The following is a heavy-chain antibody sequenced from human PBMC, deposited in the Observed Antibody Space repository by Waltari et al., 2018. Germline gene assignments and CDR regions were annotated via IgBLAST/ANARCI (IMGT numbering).Heavy chain of an antibody. Sequence: VQLVESGGGVVQPGGSLRLSCAASGFTFSSYGMTWVRQAPGKGLEWVAFIRYDGSNKYYADSVKGRFTISRDNSKNTLYLQMNSLRAEDTAVYYCAKIGSGWPDYWGQGTLVTVSS. D-gene: IGHD6-19*01. CDR1: GFTFSSYG. V-gene: IGHV3-30*02. J-gene: IGHJ4*02. CDR2: IRYDGSNK. CDR3: AKIGSGWPDY.